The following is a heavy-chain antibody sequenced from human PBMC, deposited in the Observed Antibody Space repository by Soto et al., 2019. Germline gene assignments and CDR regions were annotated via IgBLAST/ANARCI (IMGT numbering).Heavy chain of an antibody. V-gene: IGHV3-23*01. CDR2: ISGSGGST. CDR1: GFGIAFSTYY. J-gene: IGHJ6*03. CDR3: AKDPRYYYGSGSYYNYYYYYYMDV. D-gene: IGHD3-10*01. Sequence: GGSLRLSCAASGFGIAFSTYYMSWVRQPPGKGPECVAMISGSGGSTYYADSVKGRFTISRDNSKNTLYLQMNSLRAEDTAVYYCAKDPRYYYGSGSYYNYYYYYYMDVWGKGTTVTVSS.